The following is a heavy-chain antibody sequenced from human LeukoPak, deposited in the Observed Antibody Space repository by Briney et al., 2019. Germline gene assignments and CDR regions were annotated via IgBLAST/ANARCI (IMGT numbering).Heavy chain of an antibody. Sequence: SETLSLTCTVSGGSISSSSYYWGWIRQPPGKGLEWIGSIYYSGSTYYNPSLKSRVTISVDTSKNQFSLKLSSVIAADTAVYYCARPHLGYDFWSGYYLDAFDIWGQGTMVTVSS. V-gene: IGHV4-39*01. CDR2: IYYSGST. J-gene: IGHJ3*02. CDR3: ARPHLGYDFWSGYYLDAFDI. D-gene: IGHD3-3*01. CDR1: GGSISSSSYY.